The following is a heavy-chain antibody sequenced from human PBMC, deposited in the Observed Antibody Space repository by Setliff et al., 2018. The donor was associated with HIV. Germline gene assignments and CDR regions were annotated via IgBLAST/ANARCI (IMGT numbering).Heavy chain of an antibody. CDR2: IYYSGST. V-gene: IGHV4-39*07. CDR1: GGSISSSNYY. J-gene: IGHJ4*02. Sequence: SETLSLTCTVSGGSISSSNYYWGWIRQPPGKGLEWIGNIYYSGSTYYNPSLKSRVTISVDTSKNQFSLKLSSVTAADTAVYYCARLVSSSSKFDSWGQGTLVTVSS. D-gene: IGHD6-6*01. CDR3: ARLVSSSSKFDS.